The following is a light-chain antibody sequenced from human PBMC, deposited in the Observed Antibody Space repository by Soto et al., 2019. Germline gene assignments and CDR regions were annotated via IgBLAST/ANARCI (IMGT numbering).Light chain of an antibody. CDR1: QSVSSN. V-gene: IGKV3-15*01. J-gene: IGKJ4*01. Sequence: EIVLTQSPATLSLSPGERATLSCRASQSVSSNLAWYQQKPGQAPRLLIYGASTRATGIPARFSGSGSGTEFTLTISSLQPDDFATYYCQQYNSYPLTFGGGTKVDTK. CDR3: QQYNSYPLT. CDR2: GAS.